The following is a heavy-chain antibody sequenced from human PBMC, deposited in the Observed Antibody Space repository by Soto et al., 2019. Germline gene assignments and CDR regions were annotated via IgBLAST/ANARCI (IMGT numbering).Heavy chain of an antibody. D-gene: IGHD4-17*01. CDR3: ANNEDYGDYQPFDY. CDR1: GFTFSSYA. J-gene: IGHJ4*02. Sequence: GGSLRLSCAASGFTFSSYAMHWVRQAPGKGLEWVAVISYDGSNKYYADSVKGRFTISRDNSKNTLYLQMNSLRAEDTAVYYCANNEDYGDYQPFDYWGQGTLVTVSS. CDR2: ISYDGSNK. V-gene: IGHV3-30-3*01.